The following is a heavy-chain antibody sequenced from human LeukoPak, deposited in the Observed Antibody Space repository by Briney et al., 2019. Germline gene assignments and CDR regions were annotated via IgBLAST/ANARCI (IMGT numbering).Heavy chain of an antibody. J-gene: IGHJ4*02. D-gene: IGHD5-24*01. V-gene: IGHV1-46*01. CDR1: GYTFTSYY. CDR2: INPSGGST. Sequence: ASVKVSCKASGYTFTSYYMHWVRQAPGQGLEWMGIINPSGGSTSYAQKFQGRVTMTRDMSTSTVYMELSSLRSEDTAVYYCARDRWMATTYDYWGQGTLVTVSS. CDR3: ARDRWMATTYDY.